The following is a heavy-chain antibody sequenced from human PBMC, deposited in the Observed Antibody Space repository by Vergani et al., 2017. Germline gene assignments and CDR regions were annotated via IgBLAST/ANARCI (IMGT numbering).Heavy chain of an antibody. Sequence: QVQLVQSGAEVKKPGASLKVSCKASGYTFTDYYMHWVRQAPGQGLEWMGWINPNSGGTTYAQKFQGRVTMTRDTSIGTAYMDLSRLRSDDTAVYYCARDPDIVVVPAAPYYYYYYGMDVWGKGTTVTVSP. CDR2: INPNSGGT. D-gene: IGHD2-2*01. J-gene: IGHJ6*04. CDR3: ARDPDIVVVPAAPYYYYYYGMDV. CDR1: GYTFTDYY. V-gene: IGHV1-2*02.